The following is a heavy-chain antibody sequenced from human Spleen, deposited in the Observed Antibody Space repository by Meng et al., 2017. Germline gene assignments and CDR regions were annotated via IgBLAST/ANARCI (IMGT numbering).Heavy chain of an antibody. CDR2: ISSSSRYI. D-gene: IGHD3/OR15-3a*01. J-gene: IGHJ6*02. CDR3: VRWTEMSPGISSRYYSGMDL. CDR1: GFNFNIYS. Sequence: GGSLRLSCEVSGFNFNIYSMAWVRQAPGQGLEWVSSISSSSRYIYYADSVTGRFTISRDNAKKSVFLQMNSLRAEDTAVYYCVRWTEMSPGISSRYYSGMDLWGQGTTVTVSS. V-gene: IGHV3-21*01.